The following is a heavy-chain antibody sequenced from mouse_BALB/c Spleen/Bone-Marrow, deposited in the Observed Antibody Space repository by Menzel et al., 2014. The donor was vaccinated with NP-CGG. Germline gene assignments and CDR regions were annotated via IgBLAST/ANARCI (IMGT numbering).Heavy chain of an antibody. Sequence: DVMLVESGGGLVQPGGSLRPSCATSGFTFTDYYMNWVRQPPGKALEWLGFIRNKANGYTTEYSASVKSRFTISRDNSQNILYLQMNTLRADDSATYYCARDKGRVFFDYWGQGTTLTVSS. V-gene: IGHV7-3*02. J-gene: IGHJ2*01. CDR1: GFTFTDYY. CDR3: ARDKGRVFFDY. CDR2: IRNKANGYTT.